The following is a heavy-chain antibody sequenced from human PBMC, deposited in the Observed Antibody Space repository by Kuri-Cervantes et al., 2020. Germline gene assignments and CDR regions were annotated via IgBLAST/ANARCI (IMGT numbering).Heavy chain of an antibody. V-gene: IGHV5-51*01. D-gene: IGHD6-13*01. CDR3: ARWYSSSWTPRGDWYFDL. CDR2: IYPDDSDS. J-gene: IGHJ2*01. Sequence: GGSLRLSCKVSGYSFTSYWIGWVRQMPGKGLEWMGIIYPDDSDSRYSPSFQGQVTISADKSISTAYLQWSSLKASDTAMYYCARWYSSSWTPRGDWYFDLWGRGTLVTVSS. CDR1: GYSFTSYW.